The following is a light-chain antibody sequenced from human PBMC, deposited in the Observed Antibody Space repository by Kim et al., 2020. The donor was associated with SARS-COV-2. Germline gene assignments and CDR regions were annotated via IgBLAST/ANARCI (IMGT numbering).Light chain of an antibody. CDR1: SKNVGNYA. CDR3: STCDYSL. CDR2: GNS. Sequence: QSVLTQEASVSGTVGQKVTLSCSGNSKNVGNYAVDKYPQISHGAPKTVMFGNSLSSGIPDRFSGSKSGTTASLTMSGLWPEDEADYYRSTCDYSLIGSGTKVTVL. V-gene: IGLV1-47*03. J-gene: IGLJ6*01.